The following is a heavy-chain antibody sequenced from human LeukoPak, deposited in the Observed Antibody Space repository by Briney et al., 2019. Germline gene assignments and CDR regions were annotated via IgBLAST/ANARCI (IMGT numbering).Heavy chain of an antibody. CDR2: INHSGST. Sequence: PSETLSLTCTVSGGSISGSNYYWSWIRQPPGKGLEWIGEINHSGSTNYSPSLKSRVTISVDTSKNQFSLKLSSVTAADTAVYYCARVGAAAGYTIEHFQHWGQGTLVTVSS. CDR3: ARVGAAAGYTIEHFQH. D-gene: IGHD6-13*01. J-gene: IGHJ1*01. CDR1: GGSISGSNYY. V-gene: IGHV4-39*07.